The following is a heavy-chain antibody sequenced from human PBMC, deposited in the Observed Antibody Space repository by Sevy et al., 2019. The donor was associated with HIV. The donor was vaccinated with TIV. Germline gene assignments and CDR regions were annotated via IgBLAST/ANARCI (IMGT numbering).Heavy chain of an antibody. CDR1: GFTFTSSA. CDR3: AADPSLVDDAFDI. Sequence: SVKVSCKASGFTFTSSAMQWVRQARGQRLEWIGWIVVGIGNTNYAQKFQERVTITRDMSTSTAYMELSSLGSEDTAVYYCAADPSLVDDAFDIWGQGTMVTVSS. V-gene: IGHV1-58*02. J-gene: IGHJ3*02. CDR2: IVVGIGNT.